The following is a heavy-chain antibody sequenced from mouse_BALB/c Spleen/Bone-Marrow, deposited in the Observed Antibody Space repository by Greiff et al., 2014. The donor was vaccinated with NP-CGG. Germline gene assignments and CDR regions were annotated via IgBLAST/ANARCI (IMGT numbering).Heavy chain of an antibody. J-gene: IGHJ2*01. CDR1: GFTFTDYY. V-gene: IGHV7-3*02. CDR2: IRNKANGYTT. D-gene: IGHD2-3*01. Sequence: EVQVVESGGGLVQPGGSLRLSCATSGFTFTDYYMSWVRQPPGKALEWLGFIRNKANGYTTEYSASVKDRFTISRDNSQSILYLQMNTLRAEDSATYYCARDRGLLRFDYWGQGTTLTVSS. CDR3: ARDRGLLRFDY.